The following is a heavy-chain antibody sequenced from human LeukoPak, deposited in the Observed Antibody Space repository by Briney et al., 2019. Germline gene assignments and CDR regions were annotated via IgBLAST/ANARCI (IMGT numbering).Heavy chain of an antibody. CDR2: MNPGSGDT. CDR1: GYTFTTYD. D-gene: IGHD3-9*01. V-gene: IGHV1-8*01. CDR3: ARGLGDYNTDWFPVSGY. J-gene: IGHJ4*02. Sequence: ASVKVSCKASGYTFTTYDMTWVRQATGQGLEWMGWMNPGSGDTAYAQKFQGRVTMTRDTSISTAYMELNSLGSEDTAIYYCARGLGDYNTDWFPVSGYWGQGTLVTVSS.